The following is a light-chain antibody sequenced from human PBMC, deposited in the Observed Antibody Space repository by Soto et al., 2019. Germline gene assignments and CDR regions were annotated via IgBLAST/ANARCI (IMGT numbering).Light chain of an antibody. CDR1: QSVGTY. Sequence: EIVFTQAPATLSLSPGERATLSCRARQSVGTYLAWYQHNPGQAPRLLIYDASNRATVIPARFSGSGSGTDLTLTISTPEHEDFAVYYCQQRYKWPNTFGQGTKLAIK. V-gene: IGKV3-11*01. J-gene: IGKJ2*01. CDR3: QQRYKWPNT. CDR2: DAS.